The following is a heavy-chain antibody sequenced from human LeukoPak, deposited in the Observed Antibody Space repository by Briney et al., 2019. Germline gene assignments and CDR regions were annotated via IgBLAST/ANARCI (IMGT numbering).Heavy chain of an antibody. Sequence: PGGSLRLSCAASGFTFSSYAMSWVRQAPGKGLEWVSAISGSGGSTYYADSVKGRFTISRDNSKNTLYLQMNSLRAEDTAVYCCAKERGYSGYDHYYYYGMDVRGQGTTVTVSS. J-gene: IGHJ6*02. D-gene: IGHD5-12*01. CDR3: AKERGYSGYDHYYYYGMDV. CDR2: ISGSGGST. V-gene: IGHV3-23*01. CDR1: GFTFSSYA.